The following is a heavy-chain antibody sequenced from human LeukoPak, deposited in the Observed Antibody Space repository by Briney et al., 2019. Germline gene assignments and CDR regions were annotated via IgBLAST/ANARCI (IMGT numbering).Heavy chain of an antibody. D-gene: IGHD6-6*01. CDR3: VKGSSSRTYYGMDV. CDR1: GFTFSSYA. Sequence: GGSLRLSCSASGFTFSSYAMHWVRQAPGKGLEYVSATSSKGGSTYYADSVKGRFTISRDNSKNTLYLQMSSLRAEDTAVYYCVKGSSSRTYYGMDVWGQGTTVTVSS. CDR2: TSSKGGST. V-gene: IGHV3-64D*09. J-gene: IGHJ6*02.